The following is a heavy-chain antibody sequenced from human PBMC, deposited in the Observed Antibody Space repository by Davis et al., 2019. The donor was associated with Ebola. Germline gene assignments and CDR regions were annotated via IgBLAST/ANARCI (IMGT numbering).Heavy chain of an antibody. CDR1: GGSFSGYY. CDR3: TRTTRDSGWFIDF. D-gene: IGHD6-19*01. Sequence: MPSETLSLTCAVYGGSFSGYYRSWIRQPPGKGLEWIGEINHSGSTNYNPSLKSRVTISADTSKNQFSLKLNSVTAADTAVYYCTRTTRDSGWFIDFWGRGTLVTVSS. V-gene: IGHV4-34*01. CDR2: INHSGST. J-gene: IGHJ4*02.